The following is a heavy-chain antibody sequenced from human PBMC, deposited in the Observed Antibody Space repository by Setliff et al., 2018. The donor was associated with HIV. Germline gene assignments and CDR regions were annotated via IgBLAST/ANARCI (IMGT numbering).Heavy chain of an antibody. V-gene: IGHV4-34*01. CDR2: INHSGNT. CDR3: ARAVNQNKAMVYIARWVWYFDL. CDR1: GGYFSGYY. J-gene: IGHJ2*01. Sequence: PSETLSLTCAVYGGYFSGYYWSWIRQPPGKGLEWIGEINHSGNTNYNPSLKSRVTISVDTTKNQFSLRLSSVTAADTAVYYCARAVNQNKAMVYIARWVWYFDLWGRGTLVTVSS. D-gene: IGHD5-18*01.